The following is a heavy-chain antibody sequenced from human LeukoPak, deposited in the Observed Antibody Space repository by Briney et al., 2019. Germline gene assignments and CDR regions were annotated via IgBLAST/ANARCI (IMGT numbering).Heavy chain of an antibody. V-gene: IGHV1-69*13. D-gene: IGHD6-6*01. CDR3: ARDGSSSSGGYYYYGMDV. CDR2: ISAYNGNT. CDR1: GGTFSSYA. J-gene: IGHJ6*02. Sequence: ASVKVSCKASGGTFSSYAISWVRQAPGQGLEWMGGISAYNGNTNYAQKLQGRVAITADESTSTAYMELSSLRSEDTAVYYCARDGSSSSGGYYYYGMDVWGQGTTVTVSS.